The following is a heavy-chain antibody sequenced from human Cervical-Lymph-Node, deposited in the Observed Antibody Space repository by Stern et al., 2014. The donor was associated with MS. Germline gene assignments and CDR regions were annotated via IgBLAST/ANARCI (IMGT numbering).Heavy chain of an antibody. J-gene: IGHJ5*02. V-gene: IGHV4-34*01. CDR3: ARGESSTWYWFDP. D-gene: IGHD6-13*01. CDR1: GESFSGYY. Sequence: QVQLQQGGAGLLKSSETLSLTCAVYGESFSGYYWSWIRQPPGQGLEWLGEINHSGSTNYNPSLKSRVPISVDTSTNQFPLKLRSVTAADTAVYYCARGESSTWYWFDPWGQGTLVTVSS. CDR2: INHSGST.